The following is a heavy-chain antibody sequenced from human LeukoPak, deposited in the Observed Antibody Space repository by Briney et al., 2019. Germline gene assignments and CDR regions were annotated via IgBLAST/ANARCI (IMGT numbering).Heavy chain of an antibody. CDR3: ARDQYTANSRSYSYEFDP. CDR2: INPNSGGT. CDR1: GYTFTGYY. J-gene: IGHJ5*02. V-gene: IGHV1-2*02. D-gene: IGHD1-26*01. Sequence: ASVKVSCKASGYTFTGYYMHWVRQAPGQGLEWMGWINPNSGGTNYAQKFQGRVTMTRDTSISTAYMELSRLRSDDTAVYYCARDQYTANSRSYSYEFDPWGQGTLVTVSS.